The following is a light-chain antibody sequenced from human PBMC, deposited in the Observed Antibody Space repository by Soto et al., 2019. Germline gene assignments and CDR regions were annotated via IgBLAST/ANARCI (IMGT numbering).Light chain of an antibody. CDR3: QQSYSTPRT. V-gene: IGKV1-39*01. Sequence: DIQMTQSPSSLSASVGDRVTITCRASQSISNFLNWYQQKPGKAPKLLIYAASSFQSGVPSRFSGSGSGTDFTLTISSLQPEEFATYYCQQSYSTPRTVGQGTKVDI. CDR2: AAS. J-gene: IGKJ1*01. CDR1: QSISNF.